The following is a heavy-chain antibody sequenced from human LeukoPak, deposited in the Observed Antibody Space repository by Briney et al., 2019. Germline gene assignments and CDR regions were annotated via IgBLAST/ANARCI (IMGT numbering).Heavy chain of an antibody. V-gene: IGHV3-9*01. CDR2: ISWNSGSI. Sequence: GGSLRLSCAASGFTFDDYAMHWVRQAPGKGLEWVSGISWNSGSIGYADSVKGRFTISRDNAKNSLYLQMNCLRAEDTALYYCAKGSGYDSSGYHDYWGQGTLVTVSS. J-gene: IGHJ4*02. CDR1: GFTFDDYA. CDR3: AKGSGYDSSGYHDY. D-gene: IGHD3-22*01.